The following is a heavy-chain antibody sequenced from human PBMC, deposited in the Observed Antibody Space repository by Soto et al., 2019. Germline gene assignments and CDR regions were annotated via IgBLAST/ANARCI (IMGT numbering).Heavy chain of an antibody. CDR3: ARDDSRFDSWDDNWFDP. J-gene: IGHJ5*02. D-gene: IGHD6-13*01. CDR1: CYTFTSYG. CDR2: ISAYNGNT. Sequence: QVQLVQSGAEVKKPGASVKVSCKSSCYTFTSYGISWVRQAPGQGLERRGWISAYNGNTNYAQKLQGRVTMTTDTSTSTAYMELRSLRSDDTSVYYCARDDSRFDSWDDNWFDPWGQGTLVTVSS. V-gene: IGHV1-18*01.